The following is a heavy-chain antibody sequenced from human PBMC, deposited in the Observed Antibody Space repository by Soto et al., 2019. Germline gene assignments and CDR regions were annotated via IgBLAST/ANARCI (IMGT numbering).Heavy chain of an antibody. CDR2: IIPIFGTA. D-gene: IGHD5-18*01. V-gene: IGHV1-69*01. Sequence: QVQLVQSGAEVKKPGSSVKVSCKASGGTFSSYAISWVRQAPGQGLEWMGGIIPIFGTANYAQKFQGRVTITADESTSTAYMELSSLRSEDTAVYYCESRGYSYGSHYYGMDVWGQGTTVTVSS. CDR3: ESRGYSYGSHYYGMDV. CDR1: GGTFSSYA. J-gene: IGHJ6*02.